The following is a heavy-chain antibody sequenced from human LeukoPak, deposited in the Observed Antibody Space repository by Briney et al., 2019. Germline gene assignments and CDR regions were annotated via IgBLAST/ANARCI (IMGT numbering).Heavy chain of an antibody. CDR2: IYYSGST. CDR1: GGSISSISYY. V-gene: IGHV4-39*07. CDR3: ARDSGRRRDGYNLGWFDP. D-gene: IGHD5-24*01. Sequence: SETLSLTCTVSGGSISSISYYWRWIRQPPGKGLERIGSIYYSGSTYYNPSLKSRVTISVDTSKNQFSLKLSSVTAAETAVYYCARDSGRRRDGYNLGWFDPWGQGTLVTVSS. J-gene: IGHJ5*02.